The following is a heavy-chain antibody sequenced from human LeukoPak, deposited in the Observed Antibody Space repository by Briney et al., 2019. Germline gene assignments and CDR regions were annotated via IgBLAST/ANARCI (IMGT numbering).Heavy chain of an antibody. Sequence: ASVKVSCKASGYTFTGYYMHWVRQAPGQGLERMGRINPNSGGTNYAQKFQGRVTMTRDTSISTAYMELSRLRSDDTAVYYCASYHDYGDYVDYWGQGTLVTVSS. D-gene: IGHD4-17*01. J-gene: IGHJ4*02. CDR1: GYTFTGYY. V-gene: IGHV1-2*06. CDR2: INPNSGGT. CDR3: ASYHDYGDYVDY.